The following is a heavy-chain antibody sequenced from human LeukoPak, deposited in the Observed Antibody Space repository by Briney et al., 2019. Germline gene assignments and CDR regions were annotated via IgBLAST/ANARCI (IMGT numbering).Heavy chain of an antibody. CDR1: GFTFSSYS. J-gene: IGHJ4*02. CDR3: ARARTGTRGLFDY. V-gene: IGHV3-21*01. CDR2: ISSSSSYI. D-gene: IGHD1-1*01. Sequence: PGGSLRLSCAASGFTFSSYSMNWVRQAPGKGLEWVSSISSSSSYIYYADSVKGRFTISRDNAKNSLYLQMNSLRAEDTAVYYCARARTGTRGLFDYWGQGTLVTVSS.